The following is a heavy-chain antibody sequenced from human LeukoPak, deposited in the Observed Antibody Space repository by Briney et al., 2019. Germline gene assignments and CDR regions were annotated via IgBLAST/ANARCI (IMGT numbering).Heavy chain of an antibody. CDR1: GFIFSSYW. V-gene: IGHV3-74*01. J-gene: IGHJ3*02. CDR3: ARDPHYYDGSGYQDAFDI. CDR2: IETDGSSA. D-gene: IGHD3-22*01. Sequence: GGSLRLSCAASGFIFSSYWMHWVRQAPGEGLVWVSRIETDGSSASYADSVKGRLTISRDNAKNTVFLQMNSLRAEDTAVYYCARDPHYYDGSGYQDAFDIWGQGTMVTVSS.